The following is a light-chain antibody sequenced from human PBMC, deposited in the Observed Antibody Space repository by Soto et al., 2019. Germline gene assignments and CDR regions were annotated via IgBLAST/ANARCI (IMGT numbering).Light chain of an antibody. J-gene: IGKJ5*01. CDR3: QQYNKWPAEIT. CDR2: GAS. CDR1: QSVRTK. Sequence: EIVMTQSPATLSVSPVERATLSCRASQSVRTKLAWYQQKPGQAPRLLIYGASSRATGIPARFSGSGSGTEFTLTISSLQSEDSGVYYCQQYNKWPAEITFGQGTRLEIK. V-gene: IGKV3D-15*01.